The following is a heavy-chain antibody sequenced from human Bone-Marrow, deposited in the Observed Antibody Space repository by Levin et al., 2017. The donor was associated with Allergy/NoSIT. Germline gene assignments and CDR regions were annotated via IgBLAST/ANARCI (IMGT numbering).Heavy chain of an antibody. Sequence: PMASVKVSCKGSGYSFTNDWIGWVRQMPGKGLEWMGIINLADSDTRYSPPFEGQVIISADKSINTAYLQWRSLKASDTAMYYCARQLVTPPYYYYYMDVWGQGTTVTVSS. V-gene: IGHV5-51*01. CDR3: ARQLVTPPYYYYYMDV. CDR2: INLADSDT. J-gene: IGHJ6*03. CDR1: GYSFTNDW. D-gene: IGHD2-8*02.